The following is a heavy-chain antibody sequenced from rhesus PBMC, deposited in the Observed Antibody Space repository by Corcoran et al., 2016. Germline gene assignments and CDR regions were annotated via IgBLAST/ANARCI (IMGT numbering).Heavy chain of an antibody. CDR1: GGSISGYYY. J-gene: IGHJ4*01. D-gene: IGHD4-17*01. Sequence: QVQLQQWGEGLVKPSETLSLTCAVYGGSISGYYYWSWIRQPPGKGLEWIGYIYGNSASTNYNPSLKNRVTISKDTSKNQFSLKLSSVTAADTAVYYWAKDNYGYDYWGQGVLVTVSS. CDR2: IYGNSAST. CDR3: AKDNYGYDY. V-gene: IGHV4-73*01.